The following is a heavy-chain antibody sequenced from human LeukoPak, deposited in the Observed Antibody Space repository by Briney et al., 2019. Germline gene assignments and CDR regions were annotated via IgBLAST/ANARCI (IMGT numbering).Heavy chain of an antibody. CDR1: GFTFDNYA. V-gene: IGHV3-23*01. J-gene: IGHJ4*02. CDR3: AKYYYDSSGLFDY. D-gene: IGHD3-22*01. CDR2: ISGTGIAI. Sequence: GGSLRLSCAASGFTFDNYAMSWVRQAPGRRLEWVSTISGTGIAIYYADSVKGRFTISRDNSKNTLYLQLNSLRAEDTAIYYCAKYYYDSSGLFDYWGQGALVTVSS.